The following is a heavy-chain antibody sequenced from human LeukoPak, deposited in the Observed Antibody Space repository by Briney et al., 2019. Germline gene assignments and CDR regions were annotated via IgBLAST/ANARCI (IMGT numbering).Heavy chain of an antibody. CDR2: IIPILGIA. Sequence: SVKVSCKASGGTFSSYAISWVRQAPGQGLEWMGRIIPILGIANYAQKFQGRVTITADKSTSTAYMELSSLRSDDTAVYFCARGEAPPDYFIDYWGQGTLVTVSS. D-gene: IGHD2/OR15-2a*01. J-gene: IGHJ4*02. CDR1: GGTFSSYA. V-gene: IGHV1-69*04. CDR3: ARGEAPPDYFIDY.